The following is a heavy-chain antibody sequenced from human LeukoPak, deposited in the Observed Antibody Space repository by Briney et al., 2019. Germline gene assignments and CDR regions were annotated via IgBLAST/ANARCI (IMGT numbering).Heavy chain of an antibody. D-gene: IGHD3-10*01. J-gene: IGHJ5*02. CDR2: IYPGDSDT. CDR3: ARQSYSYYGSGSYDNWFDP. Sequence: GESLKISCKGSGYNFTSYWIGWVRQMPGKGLEWMGIIYPGDSDTRYSPSFQGQVTISADKSISTAYLQWSSLKASGTAMYYCARQSYSYYGSGSYDNWFDPWGQGTLVTVSS. CDR1: GYNFTSYW. V-gene: IGHV5-51*01.